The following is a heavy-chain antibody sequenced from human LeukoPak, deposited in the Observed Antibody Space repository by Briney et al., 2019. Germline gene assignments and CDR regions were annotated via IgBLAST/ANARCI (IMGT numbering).Heavy chain of an antibody. J-gene: IGHJ5*02. D-gene: IGHD2-2*01. V-gene: IGHV4-38-2*02. Sequence: PSETLSLTCFVSGYSISSGYHWGWIRLPPGKGLEWIGNIYRSGVTYYNPSLKSRVTISVDTSKNHFSLKLSSVTAADTAVYYCARAPPLGYCSSTSCSPGWFDPWGQGTLVTVSS. CDR1: GYSISSGYH. CDR2: IYRSGVT. CDR3: ARAPPLGYCSSTSCSPGWFDP.